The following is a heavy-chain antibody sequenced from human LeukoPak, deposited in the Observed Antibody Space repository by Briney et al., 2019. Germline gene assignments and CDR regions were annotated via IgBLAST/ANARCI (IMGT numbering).Heavy chain of an antibody. V-gene: IGHV6-1*01. D-gene: IGHD2-21*01. CDR2: TYYRSKWFN. Sequence: SQTLSLTCAISGDSVSSNTAPWNWIRQSPSRGLEWLGRTYYRSKWFNHYALSVKSRIIINPDTSKNQFSLHLNSVTPEDTAVYYCAKGAGDTNWFDPWGQGTLVTVSS. J-gene: IGHJ5*02. CDR1: GDSVSSNTAP. CDR3: AKGAGDTNWFDP.